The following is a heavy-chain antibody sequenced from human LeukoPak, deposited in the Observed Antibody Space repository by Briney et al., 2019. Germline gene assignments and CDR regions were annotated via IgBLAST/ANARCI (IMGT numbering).Heavy chain of an antibody. Sequence: ASVKVSCKASGYTFTSYAMHWVRQAPGQRLEWMGWINAGNGNTKYSQKFQGRVTITRDTSASTAYMELSSLRSEDTAVYYCATPLGYCSSTSCPYQVWGQGTLVTVPS. V-gene: IGHV1-3*01. CDR3: ATPLGYCSSTSCPYQV. CDR1: GYTFTSYA. D-gene: IGHD2-2*01. J-gene: IGHJ4*02. CDR2: INAGNGNT.